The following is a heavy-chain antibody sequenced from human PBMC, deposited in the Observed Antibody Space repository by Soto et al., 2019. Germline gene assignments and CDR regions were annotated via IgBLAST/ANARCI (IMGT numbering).Heavy chain of an antibody. D-gene: IGHD3-22*01. CDR1: GFTFSSYA. Sequence: GGSLRLSCAASGFTFSSYAMSWVRQAPGKGLEWVSAISGSGGSTYYADSVKGRFTISRDNSKNTLYLQMNSLRAEDTAVYYCAKDQFVTYYYDSSGRLFDYWGQGTLVTVSS. CDR3: AKDQFVTYYYDSSGRLFDY. CDR2: ISGSGGST. J-gene: IGHJ4*02. V-gene: IGHV3-23*01.